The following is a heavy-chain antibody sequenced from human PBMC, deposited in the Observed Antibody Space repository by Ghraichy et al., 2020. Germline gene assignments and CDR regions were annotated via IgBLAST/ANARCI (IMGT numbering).Heavy chain of an antibody. CDR1: GGSISPYY. J-gene: IGHJ4*02. CDR2: IFYRGST. D-gene: IGHD5-18*01. Sequence: SETLSLTCAVSGGSISPYYWTWVRQPPGKGLEWIGYIFYRGSTSYSPSLGSRITISVDTSKNQFSLNLRSLTAADTAVYYCARVEGGYTFQVGNYFYSWGQGTLVTVSS. V-gene: IGHV4-59*08. CDR3: ARVEGGYTFQVGNYFYS.